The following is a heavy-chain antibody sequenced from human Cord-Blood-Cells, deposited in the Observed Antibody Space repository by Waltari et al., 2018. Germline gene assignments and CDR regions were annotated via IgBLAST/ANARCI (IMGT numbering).Heavy chain of an antibody. V-gene: IGHV3-21*01. CDR3: ARERDAFDI. CDR2: ISSSSSYI. Sequence: EVQLVESGGGLVKPGGSLSLSCAASGFTFRSYSMNWVRQAPGKGLEWVSSISSSSSYIYYADSVKGRFTISRDNAKNSLYLQMNSLRAEDTAVYYCARERDAFDIWGQGTMVTVSS. CDR1: GFTFRSYS. J-gene: IGHJ3*02.